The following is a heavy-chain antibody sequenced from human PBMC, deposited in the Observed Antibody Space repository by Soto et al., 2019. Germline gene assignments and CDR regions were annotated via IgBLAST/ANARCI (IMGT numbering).Heavy chain of an antibody. V-gene: IGHV3-23*01. J-gene: IGHJ4*02. CDR2: VSPSGQST. Sequence: GGSLGLSCLASGFTFTNYAMSWVRQTPGKGLEWVSAVSPSGQSTYYADSVKGRFTISRDNSKNTLHLQMNSLRAEDTAVYFCAKAPSASDYDRSGSYSHFDFWGLGTLVTVSS. CDR3: AKAPSASDYDRSGSYSHFDF. D-gene: IGHD3-22*01. CDR1: GFTFTNYA.